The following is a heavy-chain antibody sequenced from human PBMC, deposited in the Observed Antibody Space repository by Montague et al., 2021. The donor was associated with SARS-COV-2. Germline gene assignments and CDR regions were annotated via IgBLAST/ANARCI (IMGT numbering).Heavy chain of an antibody. CDR2: LSWADEK. D-gene: IGHD1-26*01. CDR3: ARSVGFGRVNSWVDP. V-gene: IGHV2-5*02. Sequence: PALVKPTQTLTLTCTFSGFSLTPGGVGVGWIRQPPGKALEWLALLSWADEKRYNPSLQSRLTITKDTSNNQVVLTLTNMDPVDTGTYYCARSVGFGRVNSWVDPWGQGTLVTVSS. J-gene: IGHJ5*02. CDR1: GFSLTPGGVG.